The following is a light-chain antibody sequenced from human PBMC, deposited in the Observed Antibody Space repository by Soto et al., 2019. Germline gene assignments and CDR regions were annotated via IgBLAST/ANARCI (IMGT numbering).Light chain of an antibody. CDR1: SSNIGAGHD. Sequence: QSVLTQPPSVSGAPGQGVTISCTGRSSNIGAGHDVHWYQQLPGTAPKLLIYGNNNRPSGVPDRFSGSKSGASASLAITGLQAEDEADYYCQSYDSSLSGVVFGGGTKVTVL. CDR2: GNN. CDR3: QSYDSSLSGVV. J-gene: IGLJ2*01. V-gene: IGLV1-40*01.